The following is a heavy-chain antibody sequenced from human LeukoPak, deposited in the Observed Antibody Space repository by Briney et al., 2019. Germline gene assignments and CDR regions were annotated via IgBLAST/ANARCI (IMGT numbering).Heavy chain of an antibody. CDR1: GFTFSSYA. CDR3: ARDPSLYSSGWYGRNWFDP. CDR2: ISYDGSNK. J-gene: IGHJ5*02. D-gene: IGHD6-19*01. V-gene: IGHV3-30*04. Sequence: GGSLRLSCAASGFTFSSYAMHWVRQAPGKGLEWVAVISYDGSNKYYADSVKGRFTISRDNSKNTLYLQMNSLRAEDTAVYYCARDPSLYSSGWYGRNWFDPWGQGTLVTVSS.